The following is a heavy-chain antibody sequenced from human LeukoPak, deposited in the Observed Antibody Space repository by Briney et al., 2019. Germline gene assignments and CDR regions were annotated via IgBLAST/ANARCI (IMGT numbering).Heavy chain of an antibody. V-gene: IGHV3-23*01. CDR1: GFTFSNYV. D-gene: IGHD6-6*01. CDR3: AKDSSSSNYYYGLDV. CDR2: ISGSGRNT. J-gene: IGHJ6*02. Sequence: GGSLRLSCAASGFTFSNYVMSWVRQAPGKGLEWVSGISGSGRNTNYADSVRGRFTISRDNSKNTLSLQMNSLRAEDTALYFCAKDSSSSNYYYGLDVWGQGTTVTVSS.